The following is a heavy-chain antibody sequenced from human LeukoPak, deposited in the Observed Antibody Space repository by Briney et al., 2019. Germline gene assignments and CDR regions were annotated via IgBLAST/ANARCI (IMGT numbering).Heavy chain of an antibody. CDR2: IIPILGIA. V-gene: IGHV1-69*02. D-gene: IGHD2-2*01. J-gene: IGHJ3*02. CDR1: GGTFSSYT. CDR3: ARIHTSRYCSSTSCYLAFDI. Sequence: GASVKVSCKASGGTFSSYTISWVRQAPGQGLEWMGRIIPILGIANYAQKFQGRVTITADKSTSTAYMELSSLRSEDTAVYYCARIHTSRYCSSTSCYLAFDIWGQGTMVTVSS.